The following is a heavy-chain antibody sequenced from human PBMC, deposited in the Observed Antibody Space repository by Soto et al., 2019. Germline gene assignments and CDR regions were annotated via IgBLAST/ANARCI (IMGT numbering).Heavy chain of an antibody. Sequence: PGGSLRLSCAASGFTFSDYYMSWIRQAPGKGLEWVSYISSSGSTIYYADSVKGRFTISRDNAKNSLYLQMNSLRAEDTAVYYCARSPPPWEQQLEGLFDYWGQGTLVTVSS. V-gene: IGHV3-11*01. D-gene: IGHD6-13*01. J-gene: IGHJ4*02. CDR2: ISSSGSTI. CDR3: ARSPPPWEQQLEGLFDY. CDR1: GFTFSDYY.